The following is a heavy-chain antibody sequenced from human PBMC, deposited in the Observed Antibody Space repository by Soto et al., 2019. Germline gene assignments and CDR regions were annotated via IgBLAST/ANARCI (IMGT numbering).Heavy chain of an antibody. CDR2: MDYNGYT. D-gene: IGHD3-10*01. Sequence: QVQLQGSGPGLVKPSETLSLTCTISGGPMTNYYCSWFRQPPGQGLEWIGYMDYNGYTSYNHSLRIRVTISLDTSKSHFSLNLRSVPAADTALYYCARQGFGPLHGLVDVWGQGTTVTVSS. CDR1: GGPMTNYY. J-gene: IGHJ6*02. CDR3: ARQGFGPLHGLVDV. V-gene: IGHV4-59*08.